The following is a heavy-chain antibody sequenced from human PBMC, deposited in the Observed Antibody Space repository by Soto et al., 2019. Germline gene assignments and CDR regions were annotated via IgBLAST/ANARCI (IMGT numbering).Heavy chain of an antibody. Sequence: PSETLSLTCTVSGGSICSYYWSWIRQPPGKGLEWIGYIYYSGSTNYNPSLKSRVTISVDTSKNQFSLKLSSVTAADTAVYYCARQAYDFWSGYYAYFDYWGQGTLVTVSS. CDR3: ARQAYDFWSGYYAYFDY. V-gene: IGHV4-59*08. D-gene: IGHD3-3*01. CDR2: IYYSGST. CDR1: GGSICSYY. J-gene: IGHJ4*02.